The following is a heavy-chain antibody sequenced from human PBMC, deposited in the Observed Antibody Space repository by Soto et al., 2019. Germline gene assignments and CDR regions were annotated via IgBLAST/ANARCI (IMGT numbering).Heavy chain of an antibody. V-gene: IGHV4-31*03. Sequence: QVQLQESGPGLVKPSQTLSLTCTVSGGSISSGDYYWSWIRQHPGKGMEWIGYIYYSGSTYYNPSLKSGVTISVDTSKNQFSLKLSSVTAADTAVYYCARLWSGSRQGFDPWGQGTLVTVSS. J-gene: IGHJ5*02. CDR2: IYYSGST. CDR3: ARLWSGSRQGFDP. D-gene: IGHD3-3*01. CDR1: GGSISSGDYY.